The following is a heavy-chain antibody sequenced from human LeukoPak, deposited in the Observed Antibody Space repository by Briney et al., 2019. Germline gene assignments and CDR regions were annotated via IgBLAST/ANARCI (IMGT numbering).Heavy chain of an antibody. Sequence: SETLSLTRTVSGGSISSGDYYWSWIRQPPGKGLEWIGYIYYSGSTYYNPPLKSRVTISVDTSKNQFSLKLSSVTAADTAVYYCARVLKLSNWFDPWGQGTLVTVSS. J-gene: IGHJ5*02. CDR3: ARVLKLSNWFDP. CDR1: GGSISSGDYY. CDR2: IYYSGST. V-gene: IGHV4-30-4*01. D-gene: IGHD5-24*01.